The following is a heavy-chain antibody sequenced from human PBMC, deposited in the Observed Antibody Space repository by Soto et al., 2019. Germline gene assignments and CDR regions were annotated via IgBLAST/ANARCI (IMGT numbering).Heavy chain of an antibody. J-gene: IGHJ6*02. D-gene: IGHD3-3*01. Sequence: SQTLSLTCAVYGGSFSGYYWSWIRQPPGKGLEWIGEINHSGSTNYNPSLKSRVTISVDTSKNQFSLKLSSVTAADTAVYYCAKMATIFGRCGMDVWGQGTTVTVSS. V-gene: IGHV4-34*01. CDR1: GGSFSGYY. CDR2: INHSGST. CDR3: AKMATIFGRCGMDV.